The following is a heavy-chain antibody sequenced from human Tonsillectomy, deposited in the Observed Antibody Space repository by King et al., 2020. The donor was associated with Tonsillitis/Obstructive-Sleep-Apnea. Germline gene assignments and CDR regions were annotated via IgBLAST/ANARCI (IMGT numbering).Heavy chain of an antibody. D-gene: IGHD3-3*01. J-gene: IGHJ6*03. CDR3: AKGRVWSGYSDYMDV. CDR1: GFTLDDYA. CDR2: ITWNSGSI. Sequence: VQLVESGGGLVQPGRSLRLSCAASGFTLDDYAMHWVRQAPGKGLEWVSGITPGKSLEWVSGITWNSGSIGYVDSVKGRFTISRDNAKNSLYLQMNSLRHEDTVLCYCAKGRVWSGYSDYMDVWGKGTTVTVSS. V-gene: IGHV3-9*01.